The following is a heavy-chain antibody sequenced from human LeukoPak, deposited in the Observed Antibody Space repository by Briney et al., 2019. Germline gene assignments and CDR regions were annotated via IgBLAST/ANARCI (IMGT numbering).Heavy chain of an antibody. CDR1: GYTFTGYY. Sequence: SVKVSCKASGYTFTGYYMHWVRQAPGQGLEWMGGIIPIFGTANYAQKSQGRVTITTDQATSTAYMELSTLRSEDTAVYYWARDRGLRDYYDSSGHNWFDPWGQGTLVTVSS. CDR3: ARDRGLRDYYDSSGHNWFDP. CDR2: IIPIFGTA. D-gene: IGHD3-22*01. J-gene: IGHJ5*02. V-gene: IGHV1-69*05.